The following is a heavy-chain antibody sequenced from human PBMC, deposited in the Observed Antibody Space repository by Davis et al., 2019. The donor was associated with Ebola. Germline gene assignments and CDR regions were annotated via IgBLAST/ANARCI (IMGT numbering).Heavy chain of an antibody. V-gene: IGHV3-74*01. CDR2: INSDGSST. CDR1: GFTFRNYW. D-gene: IGHD5-12*01. J-gene: IGHJ4*02. CDR3: AKHIVATITGFDY. Sequence: GESLKISCAASGFTFRNYWMHWVRQAPGKGLVWVSRINSDGSSTSYADSVKGRFTISRDNAKNTLYLQMNSLRAEDTAVYYCAKHIVATITGFDYWGQGTLVTVSS.